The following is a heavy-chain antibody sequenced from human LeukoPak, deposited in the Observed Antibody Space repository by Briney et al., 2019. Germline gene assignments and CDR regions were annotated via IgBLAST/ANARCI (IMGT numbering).Heavy chain of an antibody. CDR2: IRYDGTNK. Sequence: GGSLRLSCAASGFTFNSYGMHWVRQAPGKGLEWVALIRYDGTNKYYADSAKGRFTISRDNSKNTLYLQMNSLRAEDTAVYYCAKDSGGSYSGYMDVWGKGTTVTVSS. D-gene: IGHD1-26*01. CDR3: AKDSGGSYSGYMDV. V-gene: IGHV3-30*02. CDR1: GFTFNSYG. J-gene: IGHJ6*03.